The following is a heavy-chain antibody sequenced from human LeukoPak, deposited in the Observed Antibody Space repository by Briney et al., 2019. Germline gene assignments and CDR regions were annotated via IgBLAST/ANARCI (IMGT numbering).Heavy chain of an antibody. J-gene: IGHJ3*02. CDR3: ATPCVSIPCYYDSSGYYYAFDI. Sequence: ASVKVSCKVSGYTLTELSMHWVRQAPGKGLEWMGGFDPEDGETIYAQKFQGRVTMTEDTSTDTAYMELSSLRSEDTAVYYCATPCVSIPCYYDSSGYYYAFDIWGQGTMVTVSS. V-gene: IGHV1-24*01. CDR1: GYTLTELS. D-gene: IGHD3-22*01. CDR2: FDPEDGET.